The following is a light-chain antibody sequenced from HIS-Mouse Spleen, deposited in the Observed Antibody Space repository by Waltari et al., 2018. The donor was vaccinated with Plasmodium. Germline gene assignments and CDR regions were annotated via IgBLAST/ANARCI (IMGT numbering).Light chain of an antibody. CDR2: GAS. J-gene: IGKJ3*01. CDR1: QSVSSN. V-gene: IGKV3-15*01. Sequence: EIVMTQSPATLSVSPGERATLSCRASQSVSSNLAWYQHKPGQAPRLLIYGASTRATGIPARFSGSGSGTEFTLTISSLQSEDFAVYYCQQYKNWSFTFGPGTKVDIK. CDR3: QQYKNWSFT.